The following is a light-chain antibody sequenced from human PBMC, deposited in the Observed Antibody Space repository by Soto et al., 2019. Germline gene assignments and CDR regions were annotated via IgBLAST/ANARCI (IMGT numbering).Light chain of an antibody. CDR1: SSNIGSNT. V-gene: IGLV1-44*01. CDR2: GSN. J-gene: IGLJ3*02. Sequence: QSVLTQPPSVSGTPGQRVSISCSGGSSNIGSNTVNWYRQLPGTVPQLLIYGSNQRPSGVPDRFSGSKSGTSASLAISGLQSEDEADYYCAAWDDSLDGYVVFGGGTKLTVL. CDR3: AAWDDSLDGYVV.